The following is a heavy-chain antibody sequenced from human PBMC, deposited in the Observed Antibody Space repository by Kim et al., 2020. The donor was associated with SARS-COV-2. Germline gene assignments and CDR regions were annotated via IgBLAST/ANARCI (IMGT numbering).Heavy chain of an antibody. CDR3: ARDEGLLWFGEGYFDY. Sequence: KLQGRVTMTTDTSTSTAYMELRSLRSDDTAVYYCARDEGLLWFGEGYFDYWGQGTLVTVSS. J-gene: IGHJ4*02. D-gene: IGHD3-10*01. V-gene: IGHV1-18*01.